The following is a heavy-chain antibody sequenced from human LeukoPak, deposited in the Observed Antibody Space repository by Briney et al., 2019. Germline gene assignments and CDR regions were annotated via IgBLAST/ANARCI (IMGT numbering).Heavy chain of an antibody. V-gene: IGHV3-33*06. D-gene: IGHD1-26*01. CDR2: IWYDGSNK. CDR1: GFTFSNYG. CDR3: AKGLAVSGTYFDY. J-gene: IGHJ4*02. Sequence: PGRSLRLSCAASGFTFSNYGMHWVRQAPGKGLEWVAVIWYDGSNKYYADSVKGRFTISRDNSKNTLYLQINSLRAEDTALYYCAKGLAVSGTYFDYWGQGTLVTVSS.